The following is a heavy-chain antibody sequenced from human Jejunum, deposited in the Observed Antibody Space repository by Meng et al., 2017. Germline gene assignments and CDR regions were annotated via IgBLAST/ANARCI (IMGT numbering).Heavy chain of an antibody. Sequence: GPDLLNAPPPSSLPLAIPGDSLPSTGAAWNWIRQSPSRGLEWLGRTYYRSKWYNDYAVSVKGRIAINPDTSKNQFFLQLNSVTPEDTAVYYCARDYGTSRPFEYWGQGILVTVSS. CDR1: GDSLPSTGAA. V-gene: IGHV6-1*01. CDR2: TYYRSKWYN. D-gene: IGHD1/OR15-1a*01. CDR3: ARDYGTSRPFEY. J-gene: IGHJ4*02.